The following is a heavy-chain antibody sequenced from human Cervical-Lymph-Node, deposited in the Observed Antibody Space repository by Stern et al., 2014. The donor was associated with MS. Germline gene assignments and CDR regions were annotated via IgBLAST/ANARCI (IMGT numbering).Heavy chain of an antibody. Sequence: QVQLQESGPGLVKPSGTLSLTCAVSGGSISSSNWWRWVRQPPGKGPEWVGEIYYSGSTNYKPSLKSRVTISVDKSKTQFSLKLSSVTAADTAVYYCARAGCSGGSFPNDAFDIWGQGTMVTVSS. CDR2: IYYSGST. CDR1: GGSISSSNW. D-gene: IGHD2-15*01. V-gene: IGHV4-4*02. J-gene: IGHJ3*02. CDR3: ARAGCSGGSFPNDAFDI.